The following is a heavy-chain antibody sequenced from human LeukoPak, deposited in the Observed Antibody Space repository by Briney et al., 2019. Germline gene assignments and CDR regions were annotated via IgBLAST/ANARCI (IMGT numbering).Heavy chain of an antibody. Sequence: GGSLRLSCAAFGFTFRNHAMNWVRQTPGKGLEWVSTISGRDHTTYYADSVKGRFTISRDNSKNTLYLQMNSLRAEDTAVYYCAKGGGFGDYGSYYFDCWGQGTLVTVSS. CDR2: ISGRDHTT. D-gene: IGHD4-17*01. V-gene: IGHV3-23*01. CDR3: AKGGGFGDYGSYYFDC. J-gene: IGHJ4*02. CDR1: GFTFRNHA.